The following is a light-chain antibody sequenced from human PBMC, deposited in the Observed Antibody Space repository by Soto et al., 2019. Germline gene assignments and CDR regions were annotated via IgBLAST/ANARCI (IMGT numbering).Light chain of an antibody. Sequence: DIEMTQSPATLSVSPGERATISCRASQSVSSNLAWYQQKPGQAPRLLIYGASTRATGIPARFSGSGSGTEFTLTISSLQSEDFAVYYCQQYNNWLFGQGTKLEIK. CDR2: GAS. CDR1: QSVSSN. CDR3: QQYNNWL. V-gene: IGKV3-15*01. J-gene: IGKJ2*01.